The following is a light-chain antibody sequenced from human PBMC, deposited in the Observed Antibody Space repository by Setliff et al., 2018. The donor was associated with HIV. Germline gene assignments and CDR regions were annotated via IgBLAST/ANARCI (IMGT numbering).Light chain of an antibody. CDR2: EVS. V-gene: IGLV2-23*02. J-gene: IGLJ1*01. Sequence: LAQPASVSGSPGQSITISCNGTSSDVGSYNLVSWYQEPPGKVPKLIIYEVSKRSSGLSYRFSGSKSGNTASLTITGLQAEDEADYYCCSLTVSSTPYVFGTGTKVTVL. CDR3: CSLTVSSTPYV. CDR1: SSDVGSYNL.